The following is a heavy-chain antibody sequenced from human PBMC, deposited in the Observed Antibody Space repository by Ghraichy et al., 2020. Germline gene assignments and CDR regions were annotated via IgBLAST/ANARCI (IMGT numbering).Heavy chain of an antibody. D-gene: IGHD6-19*01. J-gene: IGHJ4*02. CDR1: GDSISSGGYY. V-gene: IGHV4-31*03. Sequence: SETLSLTCTVSGDSISSGGYYWSWIRQHPGKGLEWIGYIYYSGSTYYNPSLKSRVTISVDTSKNQFSLKLSSVTAADTAVYYCARRLYSSGFTDYWGQGTLVTVSS. CDR2: IYYSGST. CDR3: ARRLYSSGFTDY.